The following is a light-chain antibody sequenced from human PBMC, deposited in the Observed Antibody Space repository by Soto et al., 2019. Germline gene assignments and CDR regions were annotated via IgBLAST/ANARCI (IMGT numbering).Light chain of an antibody. CDR2: SNT. V-gene: IGLV1-40*01. CDR3: SSYTSSSTLV. J-gene: IGLJ2*01. Sequence: QSVLTQPPSVSGAPGQRVTISCTGSSSSVGAGYDVHWYQHLPGTAPKLLIFSNTNRPSGVPDRFSGSKSGTSVSLAIAGLQAEDEADYYCSSYTSSSTLVFGGGTQLTVL. CDR1: SSSVGAGYD.